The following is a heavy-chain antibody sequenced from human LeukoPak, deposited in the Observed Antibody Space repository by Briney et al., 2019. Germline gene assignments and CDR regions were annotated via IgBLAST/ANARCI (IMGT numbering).Heavy chain of an antibody. Sequence: PSETLSLTCSVSAASISSSFWTWLRQPPGKGLEWIGYIYHSGHTSYNSSLKSRVLISVATSKSQFSLRLTSVTAADTAVYYCARVFTTSPPGLDHWGQGALVIVSS. J-gene: IGHJ4*02. D-gene: IGHD2/OR15-2a*01. CDR1: AASISSSF. V-gene: IGHV4-59*01. CDR3: ARVFTTSPPGLDH. CDR2: IYHSGHT.